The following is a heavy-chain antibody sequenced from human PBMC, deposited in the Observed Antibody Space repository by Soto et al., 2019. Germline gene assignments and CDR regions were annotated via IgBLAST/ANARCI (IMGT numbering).Heavy chain of an antibody. CDR2: ISGYNGNR. D-gene: IGHD3-16*01. J-gene: IGHJ4*02. CDR1: GYTFTTYG. V-gene: IGHV1-18*01. Sequence: QVQLVQSGAEVKKPGASVKVSCKASGYTFTTYGISWMRQAPGQGLEWMGWISGYNGNRNYAQNLQGRVTVTTDTSTSTAYMGLRNLRSDDTAVYYWAREVEARGGEYDYWGQGTLVIVSS. CDR3: AREVEARGGEYDY.